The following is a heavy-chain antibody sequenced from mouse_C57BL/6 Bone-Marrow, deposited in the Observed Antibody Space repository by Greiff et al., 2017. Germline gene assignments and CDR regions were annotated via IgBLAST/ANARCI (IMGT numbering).Heavy chain of an antibody. Sequence: EVQLQESGGGLVQPGGSLKLSCAASGFTFSDYYMYWVRQTPEKRLEWVAYISNGGGSTYYPDTVKGRFTISRDNAKNTLYLQMSRLKSEDTAMYYCARHSYYSNFIAYWGQGTLVTVSA. D-gene: IGHD2-5*01. V-gene: IGHV5-12*01. J-gene: IGHJ3*01. CDR2: ISNGGGST. CDR1: GFTFSDYY. CDR3: ARHSYYSNFIAY.